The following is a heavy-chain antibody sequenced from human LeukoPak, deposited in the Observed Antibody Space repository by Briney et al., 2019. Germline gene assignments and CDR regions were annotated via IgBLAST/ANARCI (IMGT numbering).Heavy chain of an antibody. D-gene: IGHD3-10*01. V-gene: IGHV3-23*01. J-gene: IGHJ4*02. Sequence: GGSLRLSCAASGFTFSTYAMSWVRQAPGKGLEWVSAISGSGGSTYYADSVKGRLTISRDNAKNSLYLQMNSLRAEDTAVYYCARPSSRDYWGQGTLVTVSS. CDR1: GFTFSTYA. CDR2: ISGSGGST. CDR3: ARPSSRDY.